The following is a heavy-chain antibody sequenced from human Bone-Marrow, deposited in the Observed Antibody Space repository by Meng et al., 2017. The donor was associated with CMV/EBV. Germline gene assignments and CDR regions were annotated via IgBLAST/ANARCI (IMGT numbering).Heavy chain of an antibody. CDR1: GLIFSTYG. J-gene: IGHJ4*02. CDR3: ARDWAGGNSYYFNY. D-gene: IGHD4-23*01. Sequence: GGSLRLSCAASGLIFSTYGMHWVRQAPGMGLECVAVIYSDGSNKYYADSVKGRFTISRDNSKNTLYLQMSSLRVDDTAVYYCARDWAGGNSYYFNYWGQGTLVTVAS. CDR2: IYSDGSNK. V-gene: IGHV3-33*01.